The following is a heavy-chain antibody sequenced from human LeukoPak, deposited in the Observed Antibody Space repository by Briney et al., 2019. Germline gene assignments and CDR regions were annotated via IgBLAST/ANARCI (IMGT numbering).Heavy chain of an antibody. CDR1: GFTVSSNS. Sequence: GGSLRLSCTVSGFTVSSNSWSWVRQAPGEGLEWVSAISGSGGSTYYADSVKGRFTISRDNSKNTLSLQVNSLRAEDTAVYYCAKDLWSVVTLTLDYWGQGTLVTVSS. D-gene: IGHD2-21*02. CDR3: AKDLWSVVTLTLDY. J-gene: IGHJ4*02. CDR2: ISGSGGST. V-gene: IGHV3-23*01.